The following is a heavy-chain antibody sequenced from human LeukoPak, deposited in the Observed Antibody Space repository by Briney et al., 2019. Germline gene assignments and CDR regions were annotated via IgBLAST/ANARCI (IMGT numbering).Heavy chain of an antibody. Sequence: ASVTVSCKASGYTFTSYGISWVRQAPGQGLEWMVWISAYNGNTNYAQKLQGRVTMTTDTSTSTAYMELRSLRSDDTAVYYCAREPSSWPAFDIWGQGTMVTVSS. CDR1: GYTFTSYG. CDR3: AREPSSWPAFDI. CDR2: ISAYNGNT. V-gene: IGHV1-18*01. J-gene: IGHJ3*02. D-gene: IGHD6-13*01.